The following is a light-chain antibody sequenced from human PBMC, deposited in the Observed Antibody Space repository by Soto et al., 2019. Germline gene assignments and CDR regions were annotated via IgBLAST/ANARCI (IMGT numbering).Light chain of an antibody. CDR2: DNS. V-gene: IGLV1-51*01. Sequence: QSVLTQPPSVSAAPGQKIIISCSGSSSNLGTYYVSWYHQLPGTAPKVLIYDNSRRPSGIPDRFSASESGTSASLAISGLQSDDEAEYCCAAWDDSLNTPVFGGGTKVTVL. J-gene: IGLJ3*02. CDR1: SSNLGTYY. CDR3: AAWDDSLNTPV.